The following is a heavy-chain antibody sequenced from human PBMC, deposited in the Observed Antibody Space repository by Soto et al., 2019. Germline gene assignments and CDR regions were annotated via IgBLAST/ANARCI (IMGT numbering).Heavy chain of an antibody. J-gene: IGHJ6*03. CDR3: ARGGISHWAYFYYMDV. CDR2: INHLGSI. CDR1: GGYLRDYV. Sequence: SETLSLTCIVAGGYLRDYVWSWIRKTTGMALEWIGEINHLGSINYNPSLKSRVTMSVDTSKNQFSLTLTSVTAADTATYYCARGGISHWAYFYYMDVWDRGTTVTVSS. D-gene: IGHD2-21*01. V-gene: IGHV4-34*01.